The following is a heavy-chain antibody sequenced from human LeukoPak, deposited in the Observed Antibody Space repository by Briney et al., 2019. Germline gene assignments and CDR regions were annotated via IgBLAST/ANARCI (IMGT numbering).Heavy chain of an antibody. J-gene: IGHJ4*02. V-gene: IGHV3-23*01. CDR2: ISPTGEGT. Sequence: GGSLRLSCAASGFAFSNTGMTWVRQAPGRGLEWVSTISPTGEGTHYADSVKGRFTISRDNSKNTLSLEMNSLRADDTATYYCARDAGGAWPFDYWGQGTRVIVSS. CDR3: ARDAGGAWPFDY. D-gene: IGHD4-17*01. CDR1: GFAFSNTG.